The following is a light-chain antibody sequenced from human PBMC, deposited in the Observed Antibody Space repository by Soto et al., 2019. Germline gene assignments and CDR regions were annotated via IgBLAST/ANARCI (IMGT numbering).Light chain of an antibody. CDR3: QQYDSSSWA. CDR1: QTVSSSY. CDR2: GAS. V-gene: IGKV3-20*01. Sequence: EIVLTQSPGTLSMSPGERVALSCRASQTVSSSYLAWYQQKPGQAPRLLIYGASNRATGIPDRFSGSGSGTDFTLTISRLEPEDFAVYYCQQYDSSSWAFGQGTKVDIK. J-gene: IGKJ1*01.